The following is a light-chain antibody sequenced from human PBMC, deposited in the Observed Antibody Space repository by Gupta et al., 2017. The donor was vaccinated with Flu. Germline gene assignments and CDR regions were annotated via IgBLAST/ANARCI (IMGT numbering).Light chain of an antibody. CDR3: AAWDASRNGWV. CDR1: SSNIGSNT. Sequence: QSVLTQPPSASGTPGQRVTISCSGSSSNIGSNTVNWYQQLPGTAPKLLIYSNNQRPSGAPARFSGSKSGTSASLAISGLQAEDEADYYCAAWDASRNGWVFGGGTKLTVL. J-gene: IGLJ3*02. CDR2: SNN. V-gene: IGLV1-44*01.